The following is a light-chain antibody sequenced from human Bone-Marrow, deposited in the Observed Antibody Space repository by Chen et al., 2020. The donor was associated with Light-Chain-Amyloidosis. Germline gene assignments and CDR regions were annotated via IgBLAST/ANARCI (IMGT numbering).Light chain of an antibody. CDR1: NLGSTS. Sequence: SYVLTQPSSVSVAPGQTATIACGGNNLGSTSVHWYQQTPGQAPLMVVYDDSDRPSGIPERLSGSNSGHTATRTIVRVEGGDEAAYYCQVCDRSSDRPVFGGGTKLTVL. J-gene: IGLJ3*02. CDR3: QVCDRSSDRPV. CDR2: DDS. V-gene: IGLV3-21*02.